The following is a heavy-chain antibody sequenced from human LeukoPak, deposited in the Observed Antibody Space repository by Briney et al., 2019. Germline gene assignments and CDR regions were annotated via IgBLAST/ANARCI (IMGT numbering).Heavy chain of an antibody. Sequence: GGSLRLSCAASGFSFSRYWMNWVRQAPGKGLEWVANIKGDGIEKNYVDSVKGRFSISRDNAMNSLYLQMDGLRAEDTAVYYCAKEGAYPIITYDSWGQGALVTVSS. CDR1: GFSFSRYW. CDR2: IKGDGIEK. J-gene: IGHJ5*01. CDR3: AKEGAYPIITYDS. D-gene: IGHD3-10*01. V-gene: IGHV3-7*01.